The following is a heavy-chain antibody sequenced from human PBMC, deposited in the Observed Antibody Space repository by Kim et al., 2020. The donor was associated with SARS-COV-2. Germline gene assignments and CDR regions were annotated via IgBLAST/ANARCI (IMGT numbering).Heavy chain of an antibody. D-gene: IGHD6-19*01. CDR2: ISSSGGSA. Sequence: GGSLRLSCATSGFTFSNYPMTWVRQAPGKGLEWVSSISSSGGSAFYADSVKGRFTISRDNSKNTLYLQMDSLKVGDTALYYCTKVPDGWWGVGPDYWGQGTLVTVSS. CDR1: GFTFSNYP. J-gene: IGHJ4*02. CDR3: TKVPDGWWGVGPDY. V-gene: IGHV3-23*01.